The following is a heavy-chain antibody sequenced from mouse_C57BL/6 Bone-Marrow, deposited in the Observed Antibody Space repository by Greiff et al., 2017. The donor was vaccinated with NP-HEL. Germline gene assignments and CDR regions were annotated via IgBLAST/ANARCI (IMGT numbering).Heavy chain of an antibody. J-gene: IGHJ4*01. CDR3: ARGPVVAPYAMDY. D-gene: IGHD1-1*01. Sequence: EVKLMESGGGLVQPGGSLKLSCAASGFTFSDYYMYWVRQTPEKRLEWVAYISNGGGSTYYPDTVKGRFTISRDNAKNTLYLQMSRLKSEDTAMYYCARGPVVAPYAMDYWGQGTSVTVSS. V-gene: IGHV5-12*01. CDR1: GFTFSDYY. CDR2: ISNGGGST.